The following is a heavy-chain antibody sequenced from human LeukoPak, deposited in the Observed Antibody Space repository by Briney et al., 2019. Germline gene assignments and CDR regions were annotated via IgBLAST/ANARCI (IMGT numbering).Heavy chain of an antibody. CDR2: MNPNSGIT. V-gene: IGHV1-8*03. CDR3: ARGISRYFDLDKDAFDI. J-gene: IGHJ3*02. CDR1: GYTFTSYD. D-gene: IGHD3-9*01. Sequence: ASVKVSCKASGYTFTSYDINWVRQATGQGLEWMGWMNPNSGITGYAQKFQGRVTITRNTSISTAYMELSSLRSEDTAVYYCARGISRYFDLDKDAFDIWGQGTMVTVSS.